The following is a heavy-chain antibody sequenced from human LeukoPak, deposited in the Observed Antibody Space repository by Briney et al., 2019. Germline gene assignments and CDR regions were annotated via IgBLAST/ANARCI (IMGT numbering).Heavy chain of an antibody. CDR3: ARERFSSAKGLDY. Sequence: ASVKVSCKASGYTFTSYYIHWVRQAPGQGLEWMGIINPSGGSTNYAQKFQGRVTMTRDTATRAVYMELRSLRYEDTAVYYCARERFSSAKGLDYWGQGTLATVSS. V-gene: IGHV1-46*01. D-gene: IGHD2-2*01. CDR2: INPSGGST. J-gene: IGHJ4*02. CDR1: GYTFTSYY.